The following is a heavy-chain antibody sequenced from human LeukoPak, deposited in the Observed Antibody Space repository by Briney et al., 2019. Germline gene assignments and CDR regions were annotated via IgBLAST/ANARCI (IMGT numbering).Heavy chain of an antibody. Sequence: SETLSLTCSVSGASISSTYYYWGWIRQPPGKGLEWIGSIYYSGRTFYNPSLKSRVSISVDTSKNQFSLKLNSVTAADTAVYYCAREGYCSSTSCYVEIDPWGQGTLVTVSS. V-gene: IGHV4-39*07. D-gene: IGHD2-2*01. CDR2: IYYSGRT. CDR1: GASISSTYYY. J-gene: IGHJ5*02. CDR3: AREGYCSSTSCYVEIDP.